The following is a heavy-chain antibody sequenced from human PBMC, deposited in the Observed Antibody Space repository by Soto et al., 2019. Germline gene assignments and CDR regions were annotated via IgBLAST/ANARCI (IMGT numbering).Heavy chain of an antibody. CDR1: GGSISTYY. D-gene: IGHD6-13*01. CDR2: IYTSGST. J-gene: IGHJ4*02. Sequence: TLSLTCTVSGGSISTYYWSWIRRPAGKGLEWIGRIYTSGSTNYNPSLKSRVTMSVDTPKNQFSLKLSYVTAADTAVYYCARSSAGYGSSWYYFDYWGQGTLVTVSS. CDR3: ARSSAGYGSSWYYFDY. V-gene: IGHV4-4*07.